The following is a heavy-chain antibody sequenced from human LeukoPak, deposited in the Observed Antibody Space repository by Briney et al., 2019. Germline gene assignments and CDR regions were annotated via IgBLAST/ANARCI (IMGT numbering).Heavy chain of an antibody. D-gene: IGHD5-12*01. CDR2: ISYDRSNK. CDR1: GFTFSSYA. J-gene: IGHJ4*02. CDR3: ARETGGGYDYFYFDY. V-gene: IGHV3-30*04. Sequence: GGSLRLSCAASGFTFSSYAMHWVRQAPGKGLEWVAVISYDRSNKYYADSVKGRFTISRDNAKNSLYLQMNSLRAEDTAVYYCARETGGGYDYFYFDYWGQGTLVTVSS.